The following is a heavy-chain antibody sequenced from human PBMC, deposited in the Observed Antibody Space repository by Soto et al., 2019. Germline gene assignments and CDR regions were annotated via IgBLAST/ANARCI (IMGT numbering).Heavy chain of an antibody. CDR3: ARVLYASESFDSEEAPCAMDV. CDR2: IWFDGENQ. Sequence: QVQVVESGGGVVHPGRSLRLSCTASGFPFNTYDMHWVRQAPGKGLEWVAVIWFDGENQHYADSVKGRFTISRDNSKNTLLLQMNSISAKDTAVYYCARVLYASESFDSEEAPCAMDVGGQEPTVTFPS. CDR1: GFPFNTYD. D-gene: IGHD3-10*01. V-gene: IGHV3-33*01. J-gene: IGHJ6*02.